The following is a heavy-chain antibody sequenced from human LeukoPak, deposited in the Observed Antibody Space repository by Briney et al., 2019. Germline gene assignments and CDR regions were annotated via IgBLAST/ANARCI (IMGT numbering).Heavy chain of an antibody. CDR2: VNPNSGGT. Sequence: ASVKVSCKASGHTFTAYYMLWVRQAPGQGLEWMGWVNPNSGGTKYAQKFQGRVNITRDTSTATGFMELTGLKSDDTAVYFCARVLGAETTFDSWGQGTLVSVSS. D-gene: IGHD4-11*01. CDR1: GHTFTAYY. V-gene: IGHV1-2*02. J-gene: IGHJ4*02. CDR3: ARVLGAETTFDS.